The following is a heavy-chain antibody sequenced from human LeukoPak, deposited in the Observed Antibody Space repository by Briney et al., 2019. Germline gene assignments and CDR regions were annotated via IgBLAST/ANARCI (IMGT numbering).Heavy chain of an antibody. J-gene: IGHJ4*02. CDR1: GGSIGSGDYY. D-gene: IGHD4-17*01. CDR2: IYYSGST. CDR3: ARHDYGDYGPFDC. V-gene: IGHV4-39*01. Sequence: SENLSLTCTVSGGSIGSGDYYWGWIRQPPGKGLEWIGTIYYSGSTYYNTSLKSRVTISVDMSNNQFSLKLNSVTAADTAVYYCARHDYGDYGPFDCWGQGTLVTVSS.